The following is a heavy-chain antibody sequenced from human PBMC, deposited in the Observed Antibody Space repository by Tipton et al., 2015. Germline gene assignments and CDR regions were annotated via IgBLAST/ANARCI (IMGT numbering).Heavy chain of an antibody. CDR3: ARDPSKHPVTHFYYYGMDV. CDR1: GGTFSSYA. J-gene: IGHJ6*02. V-gene: IGHV1-69*06. CDR2: IIPIFGRA. Sequence: QLVQSGAEVKKPGSSVKVSCKASGGTFSSYAISWVRQSPGQGLEWMGEIIPIFGRANYAQKFQGRVTITADKFTSTAYMELSSLRSEDTAVYYCARDPSKHPVTHFYYYGMDVWGQGTTVTVSS.